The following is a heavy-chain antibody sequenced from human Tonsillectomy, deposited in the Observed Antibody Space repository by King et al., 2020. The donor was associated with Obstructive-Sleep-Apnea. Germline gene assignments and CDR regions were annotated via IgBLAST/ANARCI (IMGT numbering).Heavy chain of an antibody. Sequence: VQLVESGGGLVKPGGSLRLSCAASGFTFSSYSMNWVRQAPGKGLEWVSSISSSSSYIYYADSVKGRFTISRDNAKNSLYLQMNSLRAEDTAVYYCARDGVSGYYYGMDVWGQGTTVTVSS. D-gene: IGHD3-16*01. V-gene: IGHV3-21*01. CDR2: ISSSSSYI. CDR3: ARDGVSGYYYGMDV. CDR1: GFTFSSYS. J-gene: IGHJ6*02.